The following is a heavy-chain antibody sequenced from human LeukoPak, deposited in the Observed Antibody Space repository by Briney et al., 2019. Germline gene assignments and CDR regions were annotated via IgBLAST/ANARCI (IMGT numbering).Heavy chain of an antibody. V-gene: IGHV4-39*07. D-gene: IGHD3-3*01. CDR1: GGSISSSSYY. CDR2: IYYGGST. Sequence: PSETLSLTCTVSGGSISSSSYYWDWIRQPPGKGLEWIGSIYYGGSTYYNPSLKSRVTISVDTSKNQFSLKLSSVTAADTAVYYCARRYDFWSGFDYWGQGTLVTVSS. CDR3: ARRYDFWSGFDY. J-gene: IGHJ4*02.